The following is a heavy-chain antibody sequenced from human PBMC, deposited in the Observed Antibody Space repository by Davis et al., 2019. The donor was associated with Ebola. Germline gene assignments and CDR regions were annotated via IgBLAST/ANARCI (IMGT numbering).Heavy chain of an antibody. J-gene: IGHJ4*02. V-gene: IGHV3-30*02. CDR2: IRYDGSNE. CDR1: GFTFMTYS. CDR3: AKDISQTPYY. Sequence: GESLKISCAASGFTFMTYSIHWVRQAPGKGLEWVAFIRYDGSNEYYADSVKGRFTISRDNSKNTLYLQMNSLRAEDTAVYYCAKDISQTPYYWGQGTLVTVSS.